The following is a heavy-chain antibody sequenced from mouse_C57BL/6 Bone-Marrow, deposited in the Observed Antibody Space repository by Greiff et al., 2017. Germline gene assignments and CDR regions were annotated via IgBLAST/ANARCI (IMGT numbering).Heavy chain of an antibody. CDR1: GFTFTDYY. Sequence: EVKLMESGGGLVQPGGSLSLSCAASGFTFTDYYMSWVRQPPGKALEWLGFIRNKANGYTTEYSASVKGRFTISRDNSQSILYLQMNALRAEDSATYYCARSSLTTSRYFEVWGTGTTVTVSS. V-gene: IGHV7-3*01. CDR3: ARSSLTTSRYFEV. J-gene: IGHJ1*03. D-gene: IGHD1-1*01. CDR2: IRNKANGYTT.